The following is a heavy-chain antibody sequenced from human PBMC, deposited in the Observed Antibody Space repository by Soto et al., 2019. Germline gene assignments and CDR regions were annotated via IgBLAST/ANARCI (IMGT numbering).Heavy chain of an antibody. J-gene: IGHJ6*02. Sequence: SETLSLTCIVSGGSISSGGYYWSWIRQHPGKGLEWIGYIYYSGSPYYNPSLKSRVTISVDTSKNQFSLKVSSVTAADTAVYYCAREVRGSYGYGMDVWGQGTTVTVSS. CDR3: AREVRGSYGYGMDV. V-gene: IGHV4-31*03. CDR1: GGSISSGGYY. D-gene: IGHD4-17*01. CDR2: IYYSGSP.